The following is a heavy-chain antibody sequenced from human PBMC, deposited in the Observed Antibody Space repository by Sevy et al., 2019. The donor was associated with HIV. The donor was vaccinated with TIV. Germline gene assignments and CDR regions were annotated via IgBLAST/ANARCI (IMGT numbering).Heavy chain of an antibody. CDR3: ATAVGNAGTYYYDRRVQYYGMDV. V-gene: IGHV1-24*01. D-gene: IGHD3-22*01. Sequence: GASVKVSCKVSGYTLTELSMHWVRQAPGKGLEWMGGFDPEDGETIYAQKFQGRVTMTEDTSTDTAYMELSSLRSEDTAVYYCATAVGNAGTYYYDRRVQYYGMDVWGQGTTVTVSS. CDR2: FDPEDGET. CDR1: GYTLTELS. J-gene: IGHJ6*02.